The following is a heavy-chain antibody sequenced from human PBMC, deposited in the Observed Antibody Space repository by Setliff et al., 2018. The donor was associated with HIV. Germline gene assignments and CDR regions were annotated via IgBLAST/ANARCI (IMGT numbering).Heavy chain of an antibody. J-gene: IGHJ5*02. CDR3: ARDQATGYEKVWFSWIDP. D-gene: IGHD5-12*01. V-gene: IGHV1-69*13. CDR1: GGTFSIYA. Sequence: ASVKVSCKASGGTFSIYAINWVRQAPGQGLEWMGGIIPSFNTANYAQKFQGRVTITADGSTSTAYMELSSLRFEDTATYYCARDQATGYEKVWFSWIDPWGQGTLVTVSS. CDR2: IIPSFNTA.